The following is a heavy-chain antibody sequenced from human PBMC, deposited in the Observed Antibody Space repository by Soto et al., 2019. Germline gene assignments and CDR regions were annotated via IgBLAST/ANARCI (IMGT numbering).Heavy chain of an antibody. CDR3: AREGYCRGGSCYRGYYYYYGMDV. CDR1: GGTFSSYA. V-gene: IGHV1-69*13. CDR2: IIPIFGTA. D-gene: IGHD2-15*01. J-gene: IGHJ6*04. Sequence: SVKVSCKASGGTFSSYAISWVRQAPGQGLEWMGGIIPIFGTANYAQKFQGRVTITADESTSTAYMELSSLRSEDTAVYYCAREGYCRGGSCYRGYYYYYGMDVWGEGTTVTVSS.